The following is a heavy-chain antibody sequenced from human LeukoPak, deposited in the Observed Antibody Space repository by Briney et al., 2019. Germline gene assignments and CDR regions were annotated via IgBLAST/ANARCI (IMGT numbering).Heavy chain of an antibody. CDR1: GFTFSSYA. Sequence: PGGSLRLSCAASGFTFSSYAMSWVRQAPGKRLEWVSAISGSGGSTYYADSVKGRFTISRDNSKNTLYLQMNSLRAEDTAVYYCASYSSSWYMFFDHWGQGTLVTVCS. CDR3: ASYSSSWYMFFDH. CDR2: ISGSGGST. J-gene: IGHJ4*02. V-gene: IGHV3-23*01. D-gene: IGHD6-13*01.